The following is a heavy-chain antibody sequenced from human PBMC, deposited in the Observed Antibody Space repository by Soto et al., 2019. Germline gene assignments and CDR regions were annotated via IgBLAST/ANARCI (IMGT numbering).Heavy chain of an antibody. CDR1: GFTFSSYG. D-gene: IGHD4-17*01. Sequence: GGSLRLSCAASGFTFSSYGMHWVRQAPGKGLEWVAVIWYDGSNKYYADSVKGRFTISRDNSKNTLYLQMNSLRAEDTAVYYCASDYGVPRARDLYYYYMDVWGKGTTVTVSS. CDR2: IWYDGSNK. CDR3: ASDYGVPRARDLYYYYMDV. V-gene: IGHV3-33*01. J-gene: IGHJ6*03.